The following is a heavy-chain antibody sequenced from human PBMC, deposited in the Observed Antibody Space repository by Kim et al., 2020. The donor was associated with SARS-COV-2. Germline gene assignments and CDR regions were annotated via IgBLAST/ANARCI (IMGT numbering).Heavy chain of an antibody. CDR1: GFTFSSYS. V-gene: IGHV3-21*01. CDR3: ARVGGSGSYYKDY. J-gene: IGHJ4*02. Sequence: GGSLRLSCAASGFTFSSYSMNWVRQAPGKGLEWVSSISSSSSYIYYADSVKGRFTISRDNAKNSLYLQMNSLRAEDTAVYYCARVGGSGSYYKDYWGQGTLVTVSS. CDR2: ISSSSSYI. D-gene: IGHD3-10*01.